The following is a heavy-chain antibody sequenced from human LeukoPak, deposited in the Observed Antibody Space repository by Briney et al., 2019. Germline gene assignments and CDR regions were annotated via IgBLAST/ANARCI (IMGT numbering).Heavy chain of an antibody. J-gene: IGHJ4*02. CDR2: ISSDGSST. D-gene: IGHD6-13*01. CDR3: GRGGKVEQLVLAR. V-gene: IGHV3-74*01. CDR1: GFTFSSYW. Sequence: GGSLRLSCAASGFTFSSYWMNWVRQAPGKGLVWVPRISSDGSSTTYADSVKGRFTISRDNAKNTLYLQMNSLRAEDTAVYYCGRGGKVEQLVLARWGQGTLVTVSS.